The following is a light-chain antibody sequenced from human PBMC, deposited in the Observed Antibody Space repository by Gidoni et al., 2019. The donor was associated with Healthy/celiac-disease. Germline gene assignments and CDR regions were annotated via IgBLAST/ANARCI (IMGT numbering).Light chain of an antibody. J-gene: IGKJ4*01. V-gene: IGKV1-33*01. CDR1: QDISNY. Sequence: DIQMTQSPSSLSASVGDRVTITCQASQDISNYLNWYQQKPGTAPTLLIYDASNLETGVPSRFSGSGSGTDFTFTISSLQPEDIATYYCQQYDNLPPLTFXGXTKVEIK. CDR3: QQYDNLPPLT. CDR2: DAS.